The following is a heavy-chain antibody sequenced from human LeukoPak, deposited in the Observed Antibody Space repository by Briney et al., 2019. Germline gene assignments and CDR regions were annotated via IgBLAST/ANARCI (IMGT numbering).Heavy chain of an antibody. CDR2: VNHSGST. Sequence: PSETLSLTCAVYGGSFSAYYWSWSRQPPGKGLEWGGEVNHSGSTNYNPSLKSRVTISVDTSNNQFSLKLSSVTAADTAVYYCARGGFYCGGDCYVDYWGQGTLVTVSS. CDR1: GGSFSAYY. V-gene: IGHV4-34*01. CDR3: ARGGFYCGGDCYVDY. D-gene: IGHD2-21*02. J-gene: IGHJ4*02.